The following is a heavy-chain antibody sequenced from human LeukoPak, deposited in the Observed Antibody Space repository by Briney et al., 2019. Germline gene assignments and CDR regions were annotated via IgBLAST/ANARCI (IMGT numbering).Heavy chain of an antibody. CDR3: ARGYSYGLTRGWFDP. D-gene: IGHD5-18*01. V-gene: IGHV4-61*01. CDR2: ISYRGST. Sequence: SETLSLTCTVSGGSVNSVSYYWSWIRQPPGKGLEWIGYISYRGSTNYNPSLKSRVTISVDTSKNQFSLKLSSVTAADTAVYYCARGYSYGLTRGWFDPWGQGTLVTVSS. J-gene: IGHJ5*02. CDR1: GGSVNSVSYY.